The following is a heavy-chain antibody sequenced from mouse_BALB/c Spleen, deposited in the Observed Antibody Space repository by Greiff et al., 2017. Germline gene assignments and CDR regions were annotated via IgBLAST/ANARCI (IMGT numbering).Heavy chain of an antibody. CDR3: VRSGYGNRYAMDY. D-gene: IGHD2-10*02. V-gene: IGHV5-17*02. CDR2: ISSGSSTI. Sequence: EVHLVESGGGLVQPGGSRKLSCAASGFTFSSFGMHWVRQAPEKGLEWVAYISSGSSTIYYADTVKGRFTISRDNPKNTLFLQMTSLRSEDTAMYYCVRSGYGNRYAMDYWGQGTSVTVSS. J-gene: IGHJ4*01. CDR1: GFTFSSFG.